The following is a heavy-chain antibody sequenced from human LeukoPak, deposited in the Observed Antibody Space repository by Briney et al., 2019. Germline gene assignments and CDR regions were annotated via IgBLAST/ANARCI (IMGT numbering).Heavy chain of an antibody. Sequence: PSETLSLTCAVYGGSFSGYYWSWIRQPPGKGLEWIGEINHSGSTNYNPSLKSRVTISVDTSKNQFSLKLGSVTAADTAVYYCAREESDWSSLGYFYHYMDVWGKGTTVTISS. V-gene: IGHV4-34*01. CDR3: AREESDWSSLGYFYHYMDV. CDR2: INHSGST. D-gene: IGHD3-9*01. J-gene: IGHJ6*03. CDR1: GGSFSGYY.